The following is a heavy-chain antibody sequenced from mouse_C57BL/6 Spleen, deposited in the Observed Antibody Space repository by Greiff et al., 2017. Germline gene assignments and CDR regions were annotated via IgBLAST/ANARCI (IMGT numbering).Heavy chain of an antibody. V-gene: IGHV5-17*01. J-gene: IGHJ3*01. CDR3: ARNYDYGWFAY. CDR1: GFTFSDYG. CDR2: ISSGSSTI. D-gene: IGHD2-4*01. Sequence: EVKLMESGGGLVKPGGSLKLSCAASGFTFSDYGMHWVRQAPEKGLEWVADISSGSSTIYYADTVKGRFTISRDNAKNTLFLQMTSLRSEDTAMYYCARNYDYGWFAYWGQGTLVTVSA.